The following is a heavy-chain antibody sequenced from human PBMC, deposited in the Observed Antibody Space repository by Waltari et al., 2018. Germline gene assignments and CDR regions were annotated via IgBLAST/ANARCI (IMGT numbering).Heavy chain of an antibody. Sequence: QIQLVQSGVEVKKPGASVKVSCKDSGYIFSNYGITWVRQAPGQGLEWMGWISGYNGDTKDEQSLQGRVTMTTDTSTTTAYMEMRSLRYDDTAVYYCARDDVDSSNFGGFWGQGTVVTVSS. CDR2: ISGYNGDT. V-gene: IGHV1-18*01. J-gene: IGHJ4*02. CDR3: ARDDVDSSNFGGF. CDR1: GYIFSNYG. D-gene: IGHD6-13*01.